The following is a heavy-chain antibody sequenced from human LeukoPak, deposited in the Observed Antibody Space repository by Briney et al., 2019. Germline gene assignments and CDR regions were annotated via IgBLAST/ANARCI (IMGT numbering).Heavy chain of an antibody. CDR2: ISGGGRST. Sequence: PGGSLRLSCAASGFSFNTYAMGWVRQAPGKGLEWVSTISGGGRSTDYADSVKGQFTISRDNSKNTLYLQMNSLRVEDTAVYYCARGRPHGNDYWGQGTLVTVSS. D-gene: IGHD4-23*01. CDR3: ARGRPHGNDY. J-gene: IGHJ4*02. CDR1: GFSFNTYA. V-gene: IGHV3-23*01.